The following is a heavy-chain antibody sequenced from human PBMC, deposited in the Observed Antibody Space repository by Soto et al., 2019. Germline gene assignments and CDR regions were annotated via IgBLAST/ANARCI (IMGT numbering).Heavy chain of an antibody. CDR3: AKAKFYFDSSPFDS. Sequence: ESGGGVVQPGGSLRLSCSTSGFTFEDYAVHWVRQSSRKGLEWVSFINADGSDRYYADSVKGRFTISRDNTKGSFYLQMDRLRLEDTAIYYCAKAKFYFDSSPFDSWGQGTLVTVSS. CDR2: INADGSDR. CDR1: GFTFEDYA. D-gene: IGHD1-26*01. J-gene: IGHJ4*02. V-gene: IGHV3-43*02.